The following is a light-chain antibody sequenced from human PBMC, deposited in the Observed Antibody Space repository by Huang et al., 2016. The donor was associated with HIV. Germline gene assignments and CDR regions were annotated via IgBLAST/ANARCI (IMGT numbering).Light chain of an antibody. Sequence: DIVMTQSPVTLSLSPGEGGTLPCEASHSVAPNFAWFEQQPGQAPRPLMYGASTRATGTPVRFRGSGSGTDFSLSITSLHRDDFGVYYCQQYNDWPPITFGQGTRL. V-gene: IGKV3-15*01. CDR3: QQYNDWPPIT. J-gene: IGKJ5*01. CDR2: GAS. CDR1: HSVAPN.